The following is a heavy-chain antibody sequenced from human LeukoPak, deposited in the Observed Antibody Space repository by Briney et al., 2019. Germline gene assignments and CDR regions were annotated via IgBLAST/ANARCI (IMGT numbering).Heavy chain of an antibody. Sequence: SETLSLTCAVYGGSFSGYYWSWIRQPPGKGLEWIGEINHSGSTNYNPSLKSRVTISVDTSKNQFSLKLSSGTAADTAVYYCASLVYDFWSGYYPAFDIWGQRTMVTVSS. CDR3: ASLVYDFWSGYYPAFDI. J-gene: IGHJ3*02. CDR1: GGSFSGYY. V-gene: IGHV4-34*01. D-gene: IGHD3-3*01. CDR2: INHSGST.